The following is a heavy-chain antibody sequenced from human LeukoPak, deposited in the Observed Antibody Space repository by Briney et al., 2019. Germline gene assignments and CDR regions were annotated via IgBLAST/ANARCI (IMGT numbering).Heavy chain of an antibody. CDR3: AKYDSYYDSTGYYPQYFQH. J-gene: IGHJ1*01. CDR1: GFTFSTYA. Sequence: GGSLRVSCAASGFTFSTYAMSWVRQAPGKGLEWISAISGSGGSTKYADSVKGRFTISRDNSKNTLYMQMNSLRAEDTAVYYCAKYDSYYDSTGYYPQYFQHWGQGTLVTVSS. V-gene: IGHV3-23*01. D-gene: IGHD3-22*01. CDR2: ISGSGGST.